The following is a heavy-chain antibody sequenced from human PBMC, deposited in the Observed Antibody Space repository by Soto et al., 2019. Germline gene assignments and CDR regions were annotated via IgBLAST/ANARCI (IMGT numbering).Heavy chain of an antibody. V-gene: IGHV4-31*03. CDR1: GGSISSGGYY. J-gene: IGHJ3*02. CDR3: ARDGAFGYYDSSGSTNAFDI. D-gene: IGHD3-22*01. CDR2: IYYSGST. Sequence: QVQLQESGPGLVKPSQTLSLTCTVSGGSISSGGYYWSWIRQHPGKGLEWIGYIYYSGSTYYNPSLKSRVTISVDTSKNQFSLKLSSVTAADTAVYYCARDGAFGYYDSSGSTNAFDIWGQGTMVTVSS.